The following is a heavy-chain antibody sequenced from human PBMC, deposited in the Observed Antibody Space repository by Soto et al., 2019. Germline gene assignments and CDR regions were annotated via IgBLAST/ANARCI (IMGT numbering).Heavy chain of an antibody. CDR2: ISYDGSDK. Sequence: PGGSLRLSWAASGCTLSKFGMHWVRQAPGKGLEWVAVISYDGSDKYYADSVKGRFTISRDNSRNTLYLQMNSLGAEDTAVYYCANDNPHSQPPSSGQGTTVTLSS. D-gene: IGHD4-4*01. CDR3: ANDNPHSQPPS. J-gene: IGHJ5*02. V-gene: IGHV3-30*18. CDR1: GCTLSKFG.